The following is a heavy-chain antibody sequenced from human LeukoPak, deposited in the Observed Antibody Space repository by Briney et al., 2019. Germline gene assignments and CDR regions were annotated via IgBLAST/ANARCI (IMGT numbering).Heavy chain of an antibody. D-gene: IGHD4-17*01. CDR3: ARGNRVRSYGGDS. Sequence: GGSPRLSCAASGFTFDDYGMTWVRQAPGRGLEWVAGINGNGDTTGYADSVKGRFTISRDNAKNSLYLQMNSLRAEDTAFYYCARGNRVRSYGGDSWGQGTLVTVSS. J-gene: IGHJ4*02. CDR1: GFTFDDYG. CDR2: INGNGDTT. V-gene: IGHV3-20*04.